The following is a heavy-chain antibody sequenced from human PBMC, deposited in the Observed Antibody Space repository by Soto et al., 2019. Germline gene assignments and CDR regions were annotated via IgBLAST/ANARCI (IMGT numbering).Heavy chain of an antibody. D-gene: IGHD3-3*01. CDR2: ISSSGSTI. V-gene: IGHV3-48*03. J-gene: IGHJ4*02. CDR3: ARAGIITIFGVEPYDY. Sequence: PGGSLRLSCAASGFTFSSYEMNWVRQAPGKGLEWVSYISSSGSTIYYADSVKGRFTISRDNAKNSLYLQMNSLRAEDTAVYYCARAGIITIFGVEPYDYWGQGTLVTVSS. CDR1: GFTFSSYE.